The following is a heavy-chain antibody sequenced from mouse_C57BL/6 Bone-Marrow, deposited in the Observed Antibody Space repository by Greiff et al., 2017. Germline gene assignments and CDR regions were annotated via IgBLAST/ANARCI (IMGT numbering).Heavy chain of an antibody. CDR3: ARTTD. CDR2: INPRSGST. Sequence: QVQLQQSGAELARPGASVKLSCKASGYTFTSYGISWVKQGTGQGLEWIGEINPRSGSTYYNEKFKGKATLTADKSSSTAYMELRSLTSEDSAVYFCARTTDWGQGTTLTVSS. CDR1: GYTFTSYG. V-gene: IGHV1-81*01. D-gene: IGHD1-1*01. J-gene: IGHJ2*01.